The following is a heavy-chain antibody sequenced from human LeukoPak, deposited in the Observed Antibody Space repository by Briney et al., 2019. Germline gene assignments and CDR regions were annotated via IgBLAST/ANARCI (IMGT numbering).Heavy chain of an antibody. D-gene: IGHD4-23*01. V-gene: IGHV5-51*01. CDR2: IYPGDSDT. J-gene: IGHJ4*02. CDR1: GYSFTSYW. CDR3: ARHLGGNSVRPDY. Sequence: GESLKISCKGSGYSFTSYWIGWLRQMPGKGLEWMGIIYPGDSDTRYSPSFQGQVTISADKSISTAYLQWNSLKASDTAMYYCARHLGGNSVRPDYWGKGTMVTVSS.